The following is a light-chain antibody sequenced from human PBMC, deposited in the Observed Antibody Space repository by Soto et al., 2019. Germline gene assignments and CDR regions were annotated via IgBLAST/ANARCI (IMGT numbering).Light chain of an antibody. J-gene: IGLJ1*01. CDR1: SSHVGTYNL. CDR2: EVS. CDR3: CSYAGTNTYV. Sequence: QSALTQPASVSGSPGQSITISCTGTSSHVGTYNLVSWYQQYSGKAPKLMIYEVSKRPSGVSNRFSGSKSGNTASLTISGLQAEDDADYYCCSYAGTNTYVLGTGTKVTVL. V-gene: IGLV2-23*02.